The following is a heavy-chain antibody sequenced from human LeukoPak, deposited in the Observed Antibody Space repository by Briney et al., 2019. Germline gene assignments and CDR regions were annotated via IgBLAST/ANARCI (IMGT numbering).Heavy chain of an antibody. V-gene: IGHV4-34*01. J-gene: IGHJ4*02. CDR3: ARVGDY. Sequence: PSETLSLTCAVYGGSFSGYYWAWIRQPPGKGLEWIGEINASGGTNYNPSLKSRVTISVDTSKNHFSLKLTSVTAADTAVYYCARVGDYWGQGTLVTVSS. CDR1: GGSFSGYY. CDR2: INASGGT.